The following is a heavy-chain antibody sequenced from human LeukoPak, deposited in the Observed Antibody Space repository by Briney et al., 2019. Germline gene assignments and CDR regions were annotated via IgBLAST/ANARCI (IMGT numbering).Heavy chain of an antibody. CDR1: GFTFSSYG. D-gene: IGHD3-16*01. J-gene: IGHJ4*02. Sequence: GGSLRLSCAASGFTFSSYGMTWVRQAPGKGLEWVSYISSSGSTIYYADSVKGRFTISRDNAKNSLYLQMNSLRAEDTAVYYCARDPRIGDYVWGSYKYWGQGTLVTVSS. CDR2: ISSSGSTI. CDR3: ARDPRIGDYVWGSYKY. V-gene: IGHV3-48*04.